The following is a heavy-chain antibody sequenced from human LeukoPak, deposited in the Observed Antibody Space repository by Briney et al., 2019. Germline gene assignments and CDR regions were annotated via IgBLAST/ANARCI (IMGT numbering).Heavy chain of an antibody. CDR2: IYYSGST. Sequence: SETLSLTCTVSGGSFSTYFWSWIRQPPGKGLEWIGYIYYSGSTNYNPSLKSRVTISVDTSKNQFSLKLSSVTAADTAVYYCARGGVYSSSRAPFYWGQGTLVTVSS. D-gene: IGHD6-6*01. J-gene: IGHJ4*02. CDR1: GGSFSTYF. V-gene: IGHV4-59*08. CDR3: ARGGVYSSSRAPFY.